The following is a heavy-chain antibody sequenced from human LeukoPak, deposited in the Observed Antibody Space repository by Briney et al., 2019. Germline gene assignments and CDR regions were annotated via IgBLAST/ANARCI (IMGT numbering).Heavy chain of an antibody. D-gene: IGHD4-11*01. CDR2: IIPILGIA. J-gene: IGHJ4*02. V-gene: IGHV1-69*04. Sequence: SVKVSCKASGGTFSSYAISWVRQAPGQGLEWMGRIIPILGIANYAQKFQGRVTITADKSTSTAYMGLSSLRSEDTAVYYCATRTTVTPKAYFDYWGQGTLVTVSS. CDR3: ATRTTVTPKAYFDY. CDR1: GGTFSSYA.